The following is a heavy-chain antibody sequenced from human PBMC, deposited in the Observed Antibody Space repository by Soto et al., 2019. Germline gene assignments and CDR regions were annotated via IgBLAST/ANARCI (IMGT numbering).Heavy chain of an antibody. V-gene: IGHV4-61*01. D-gene: IGHD6-13*01. Sequence: KTSETLSLTCTVSGGSVSSGSYYWSWIRQPPGKGLEWIGYIYYSGSTNYNPSLKSRVTISVDTSKNQFSLKLSSVTAADTAVYYCARESWGSWLYWFDPWGQGTLVTVSS. CDR3: ARESWGSWLYWFDP. J-gene: IGHJ5*02. CDR1: GGSVSSGSYY. CDR2: IYYSGST.